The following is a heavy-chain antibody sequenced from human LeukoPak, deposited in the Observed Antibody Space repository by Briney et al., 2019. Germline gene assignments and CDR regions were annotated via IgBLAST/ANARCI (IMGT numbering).Heavy chain of an antibody. D-gene: IGHD1-14*01. V-gene: IGHV3-30*01. CDR1: GYTFTGYY. J-gene: IGHJ5*02. CDR2: ISYGGSKT. Sequence: SCKASGYTFTGYYMHWVRQAPGKGLEWVAIISYGGSKTDYADSVKGRFTISRDNSKNTMYLQMNSLRAEDTAVYYCARDLGGTTEVNWFDPWGQGTLVTVSS. CDR3: ARDLGGTTEVNWFDP.